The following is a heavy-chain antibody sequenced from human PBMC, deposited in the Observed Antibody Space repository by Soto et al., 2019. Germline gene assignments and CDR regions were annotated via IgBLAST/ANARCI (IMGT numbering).Heavy chain of an antibody. CDR3: ARAGGTTVTGLWHFDS. D-gene: IGHD4-17*01. Sequence: QVQLEESGGGVVQPGRSLRLSCEASGFTFNTYSMHWVRQPPGKGLEWLAAIWYDGTQKYYADSVKGRFIISRDNSKKTLDLEMKSLRAEDTAVYYCARAGGTTVTGLWHFDSWGQGTLVTVSS. J-gene: IGHJ4*02. CDR1: GFTFNTYS. V-gene: IGHV3-33*01. CDR2: IWYDGTQK.